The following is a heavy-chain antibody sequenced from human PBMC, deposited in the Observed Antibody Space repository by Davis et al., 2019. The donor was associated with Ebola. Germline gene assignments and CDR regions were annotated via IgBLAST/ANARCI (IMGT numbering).Heavy chain of an antibody. Sequence: GESLKTSCETSGFIISNYVMSWVRQAPGKGLEWVSTFGTGGDTYYADSVKGRLAISRDNSTDTLYLQLNRLRVEDTAIYYCVKESSNIWFDVWGQGTMVTVSS. CDR3: VKESSNIWFDV. D-gene: IGHD2/OR15-2a*01. CDR1: GFIISNYV. J-gene: IGHJ3*01. CDR2: FGTGGDT. V-gene: IGHV3-23*01.